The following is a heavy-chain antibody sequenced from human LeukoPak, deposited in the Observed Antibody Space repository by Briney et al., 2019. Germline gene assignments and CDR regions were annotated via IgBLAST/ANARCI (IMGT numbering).Heavy chain of an antibody. D-gene: IGHD2/OR15-2a*01. CDR1: GFTFSSYA. J-gene: IGHJ6*02. Sequence: GGSLRLSCAASGFTFSSYAMSWVRQAPGKGLEWVSAISGSGGSTYYADSVKGRFTISRDNSKNTLYLQMNSLRAEDTGVYYCAKSLILQQPHYYYYYGMDVWGQGTTVTVSS. V-gene: IGHV3-23*01. CDR3: AKSLILQQPHYYYYYGMDV. CDR2: ISGSGGST.